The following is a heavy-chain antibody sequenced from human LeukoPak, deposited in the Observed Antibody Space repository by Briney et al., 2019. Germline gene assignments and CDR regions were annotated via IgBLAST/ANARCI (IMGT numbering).Heavy chain of an antibody. CDR1: GFTFSSYS. J-gene: IGHJ5*02. CDR2: ISSSSSTI. D-gene: IGHD3-22*01. CDR3: ARFDSSGYMKPYNWFDP. V-gene: IGHV3-48*04. Sequence: GGSLRLSCAASGFTFSSYSMNWVRQAPGKGLEWVSYISSSSSTIYYADSVKGRFTISRDNAKNSLYLQMNSLRAEDTAVYYCARFDSSGYMKPYNWFDPWGQGTLVTVSS.